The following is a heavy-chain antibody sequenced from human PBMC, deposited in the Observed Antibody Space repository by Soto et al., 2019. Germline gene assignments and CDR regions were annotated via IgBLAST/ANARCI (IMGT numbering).Heavy chain of an antibody. CDR2: INAGNGNT. J-gene: IGHJ4*02. V-gene: IGHV1-3*01. Sequence: ASVKVSCKASGYTFTSYAMHWVRQAPGQRLEWMGWINAGNGNTKYSQKFQGRVTITRDTSASTAYIELSSLRPEDTAVYYCARSIVVVTALDYWGQGTLVTVS. CDR1: GYTFTSYA. D-gene: IGHD2-21*02. CDR3: ARSIVVVTALDY.